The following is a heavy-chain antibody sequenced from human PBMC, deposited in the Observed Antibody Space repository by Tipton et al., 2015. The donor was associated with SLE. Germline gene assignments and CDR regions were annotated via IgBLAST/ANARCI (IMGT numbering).Heavy chain of an antibody. D-gene: IGHD4-17*01. CDR2: IYASGST. CDR1: GGSISSGGYY. CDR3: ARGTFGYGDYVAY. Sequence: TLSLTCSVSGGSISSGGYYWSWLRQPAGKGLEWFGRIYASGSTNYNPSLRSRVTISVDTSKNQFSLKLTSVTAADTAVYYCARGTFGYGDYVAYWGQGTLVTVS. J-gene: IGHJ4*02. V-gene: IGHV4-61*02.